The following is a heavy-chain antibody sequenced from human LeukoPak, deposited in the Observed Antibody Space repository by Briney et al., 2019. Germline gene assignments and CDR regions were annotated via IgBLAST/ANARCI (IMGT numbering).Heavy chain of an antibody. J-gene: IGHJ4*02. D-gene: IGHD2-15*01. CDR2: VYPGDSDT. V-gene: IGHV5-51*01. CDR1: GYSFTSYW. CDR3: ARIHCSGGSCYSASFDY. Sequence: GESLKISCKASGYSFTSYWIGWVRQMPGKGLEWMGIVYPGDSDTRYSPSFQGQVTISADKSISTAYLQWSSLKASDTAMYYCARIHCSGGSCYSASFDYWGQGTLVTVSS.